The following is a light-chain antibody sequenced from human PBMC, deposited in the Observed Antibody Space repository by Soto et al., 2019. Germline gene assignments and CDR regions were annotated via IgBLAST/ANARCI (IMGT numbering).Light chain of an antibody. CDR2: AAF. V-gene: IGKV3-20*01. J-gene: IGKJ4*01. Sequence: EIVLTQSPGTLSLSPGERATLSCRASQNIDGNFLVWHQQKPGQAPRLLINAAFTRATGIPDRFSGSGSGTDFTLTISRLEPEDFVVYYCQQYGSSPPLTFGGGTKVDIK. CDR3: QQYGSSPPLT. CDR1: QNIDGNF.